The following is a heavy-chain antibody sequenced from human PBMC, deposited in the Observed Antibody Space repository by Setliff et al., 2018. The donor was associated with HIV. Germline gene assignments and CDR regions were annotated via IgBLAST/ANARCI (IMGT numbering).Heavy chain of an antibody. V-gene: IGHV4-34*01. CDR1: GGSFSGHY. J-gene: IGHJ3*02. Sequence: SETLSLTCAVYGGSFSGHYWSWVRQVPGKGLEWIGEINHSEITKYNPSLESRVTISLDTSKNQFSLKLTSVTAADTSVYYCARKGVDLYFGVDAFDMWGQGTMVTVSS. D-gene: IGHD3-10*01. CDR2: INHSEIT. CDR3: ARKGVDLYFGVDAFDM.